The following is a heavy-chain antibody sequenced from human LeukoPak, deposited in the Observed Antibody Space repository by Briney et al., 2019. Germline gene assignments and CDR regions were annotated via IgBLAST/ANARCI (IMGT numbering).Heavy chain of an antibody. CDR3: ARARGYGFIFDY. V-gene: IGHV4-34*01. Sequence: SETLSLTCAVYGGSFSGYYWSWIRQPPGKGLEWIGEINHSGSTNYNPSLKSRVTISVDRSKNQFSLKLSSVTAADTAVYYCARARGYGFIFDYWGQGTLVTVSS. CDR2: INHSGST. CDR1: GGSFSGYY. J-gene: IGHJ4*02. D-gene: IGHD4-17*01.